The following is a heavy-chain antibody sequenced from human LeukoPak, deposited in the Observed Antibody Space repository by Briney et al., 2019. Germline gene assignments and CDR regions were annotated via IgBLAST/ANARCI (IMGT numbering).Heavy chain of an antibody. Sequence: GGSLRLSCAASGFTFSSYAMSWVRQAPGKGLEWVSAISGSGVSTYYADSVKGRFTIFRDNSKNTLYLQMNSLRAEDTAVYYCAKEGLALDIVVVPADYWGQGTLVTVSS. CDR1: GFTFSSYA. J-gene: IGHJ4*02. D-gene: IGHD2-2*03. V-gene: IGHV3-23*01. CDR3: AKEGLALDIVVVPADY. CDR2: ISGSGVST.